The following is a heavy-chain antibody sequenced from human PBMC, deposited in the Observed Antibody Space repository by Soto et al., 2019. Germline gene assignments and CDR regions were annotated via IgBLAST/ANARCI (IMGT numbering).Heavy chain of an antibody. CDR1: GYSISSTYY. CDR3: AREGGAQYSSGWYPLFDY. J-gene: IGHJ4*02. Sequence: SETLSLTCAVSGYSISSTYYWGWIRQSPGKGLEWIGSISHSGNTYYNPSLKSRVTISVDTSKNQFSLILTSVTAAETAVYFCAREGGAQYSSGWYPLFDYWGQGILVTVSS. CDR2: ISHSGNT. D-gene: IGHD6-19*01. V-gene: IGHV4-38-2*02.